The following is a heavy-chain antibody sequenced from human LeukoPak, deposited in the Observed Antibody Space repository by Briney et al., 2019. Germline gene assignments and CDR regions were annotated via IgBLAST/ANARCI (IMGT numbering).Heavy chain of an antibody. D-gene: IGHD1-26*01. V-gene: IGHV4-38-2*02. CDR1: GFTFSSYA. CDR2: INYSGRT. CDR3: ARDIDDVGALLDF. Sequence: SETLRLSCAASGFTFSSYAMSWVRQAPGKGLEWIGSINYSGRTYYNPSLKSRLTMSVDTAKRQFSLKLISVTAADTALYYCARDIDDVGALLDFWGQGTLVTVSS. J-gene: IGHJ4*02.